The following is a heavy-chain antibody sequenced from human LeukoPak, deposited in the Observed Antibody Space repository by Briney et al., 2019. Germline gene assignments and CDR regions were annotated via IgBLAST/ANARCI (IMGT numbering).Heavy chain of an antibody. CDR1: GGSISSYY. V-gene: IGHV4-59*01. CDR3: ARGGVRATSWDH. CDR2: IYYSGST. Sequence: SETLSLTCTVSGGSISSYYWSWIRQPPGKGLEWIGYIYYSGSTNYNPSLKSRVTISVDTSKNQFSLKLSSVTAADTAVYYCARGGVRATSWDHWGQGTLVTVSS. D-gene: IGHD1-26*01. J-gene: IGHJ4*02.